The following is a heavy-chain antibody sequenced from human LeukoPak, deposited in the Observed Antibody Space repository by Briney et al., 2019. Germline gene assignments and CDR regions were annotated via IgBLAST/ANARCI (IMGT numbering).Heavy chain of an antibody. Sequence: PGGSLRLSCAASGFTFSRYWMSWVRQAPGKGLEWVASIKQDGSEKYFVESVKGRFTISRDNAKNSLYLQMNSLRAEDTAVYYCARVGGGSGDYFDYWGQGTLVTVSS. CDR2: IKQDGSEK. J-gene: IGHJ4*02. CDR1: GFTFSRYW. CDR3: ARVGGGSGDYFDY. V-gene: IGHV3-7*01. D-gene: IGHD2-15*01.